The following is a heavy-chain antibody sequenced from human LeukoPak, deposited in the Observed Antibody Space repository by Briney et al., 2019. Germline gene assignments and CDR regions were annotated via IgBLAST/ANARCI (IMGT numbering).Heavy chain of an antibody. CDR2: ISGSGGST. CDR3: AKGGSGSIGMSDAFDI. V-gene: IGHV3-23*01. D-gene: IGHD2-15*01. Sequence: PGGSLRLSCAASGFTFSSYGMSWVRQAPGKGLEWVSAISGSGGSTYYADSVKGRFTISRDNSKNTLYLQMNSLRAEDTAVSYCAKGGSGSIGMSDAFDIWGQGTMVTVSS. J-gene: IGHJ3*02. CDR1: GFTFSSYG.